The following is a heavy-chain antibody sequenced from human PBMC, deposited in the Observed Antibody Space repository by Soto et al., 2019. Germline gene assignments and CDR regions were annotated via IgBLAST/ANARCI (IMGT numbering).Heavy chain of an antibody. J-gene: IGHJ6*03. CDR1: GGSISSYY. CDR3: ASGLPSRFYYYYYMDV. Sequence: SETLSLTCTVSGGSISSYYWGWIRQPPGKGLEWIGYIYYSGSTNYNPSLKSRVTISVDTSKNQFSLKLSSVTAADTAVYYCASGLPSRFYYYYYMDVWGKGTTVTVSS. CDR2: IYYSGST. D-gene: IGHD2-15*01. V-gene: IGHV4-59*08.